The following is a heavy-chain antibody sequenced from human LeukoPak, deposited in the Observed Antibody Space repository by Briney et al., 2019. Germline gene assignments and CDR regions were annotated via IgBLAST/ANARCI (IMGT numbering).Heavy chain of an antibody. V-gene: IGHV3-7*01. Sequence: PGGSLRLSCAASGFTFSSYWMSWVRQAPGKGLEWVANIKQDGSEKYYVDSVKGRFTISRDNAKNSLYLQMNSLRAEDTAVYYCARESRSEWFGNNFDYWGQGTLVTVSS. CDR1: GFTFSSYW. CDR3: ARESRSEWFGNNFDY. D-gene: IGHD3-3*01. CDR2: IKQDGSEK. J-gene: IGHJ4*02.